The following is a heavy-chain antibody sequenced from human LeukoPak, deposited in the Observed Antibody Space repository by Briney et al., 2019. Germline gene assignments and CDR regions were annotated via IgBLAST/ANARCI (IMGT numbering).Heavy chain of an antibody. CDR2: IYYSGST. CDR3: ARWDSSGYSLFDY. V-gene: IGHV4-59*08. J-gene: IGHJ4*02. CDR1: GGSISSYY. D-gene: IGHD3-22*01. Sequence: SETLSLTCTVSGGSISSYYWSWIRQPPGKGLEWIGYIYYSGSTYYNPSLKSRVTISVDTSKNQFSLKLSSVTAADTAVYYCARWDSSGYSLFDYWGQGTLVTVSS.